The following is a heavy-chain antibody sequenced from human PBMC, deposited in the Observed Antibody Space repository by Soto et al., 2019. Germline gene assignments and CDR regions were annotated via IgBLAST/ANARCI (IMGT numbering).Heavy chain of an antibody. CDR1: GFTFSSYG. CDR2: ISYDGSNK. J-gene: IGHJ6*02. D-gene: IGHD6-6*01. CDR3: AKDQVEYSSPQVGYYYYGMDV. V-gene: IGHV3-30*18. Sequence: QVQLVESGGGVVQPGRSLRLSCAASGFTFSSYGMHWVRQAPGKGLEWVAVISYDGSNKYYADSVKGRFTISRDNSKNTLYLQMNSLRAEDTAVYYCAKDQVEYSSPQVGYYYYGMDVWGQGTTVTVSS.